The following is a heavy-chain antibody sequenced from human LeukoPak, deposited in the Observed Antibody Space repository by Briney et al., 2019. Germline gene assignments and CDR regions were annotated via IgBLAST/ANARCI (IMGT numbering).Heavy chain of an antibody. CDR2: ISNNGGYT. Sequence: GGSLRLSCVASGLTVSGNCISWVRQAPGKGLEWVSAISNNGGYTYYADSVQGRFTISRDNSKSTLCLQMNSLRAEDTAVYYCAKQLGYCSDGSCYFPYWGQGTLVTVSS. D-gene: IGHD2-15*01. V-gene: IGHV3-23*01. CDR1: GLTVSGNC. CDR3: AKQLGYCSDGSCYFPY. J-gene: IGHJ4*02.